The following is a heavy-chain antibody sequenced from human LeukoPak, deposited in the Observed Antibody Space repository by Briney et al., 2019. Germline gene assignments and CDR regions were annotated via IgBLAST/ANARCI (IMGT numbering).Heavy chain of an antibody. D-gene: IGHD6-13*01. V-gene: IGHV3-30*04. CDR1: GFTFSSYA. Sequence: TGGSLRLSCAASGFTFSSYAMHWVRQAPGKGLEWVAVISYDGSNKYYADSVKGRFTISRDNSKNTLYLQMNSLRAEDTAVYYCARDLMRGDSSRWYGSVDYWGQGTLVTVSS. J-gene: IGHJ4*02. CDR3: ARDLMRGDSSRWYGSVDY. CDR2: ISYDGSNK.